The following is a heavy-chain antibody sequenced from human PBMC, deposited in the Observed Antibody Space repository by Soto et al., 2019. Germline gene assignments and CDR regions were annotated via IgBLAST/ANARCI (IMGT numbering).Heavy chain of an antibody. D-gene: IGHD3-22*01. CDR2: ISPNGNNQ. V-gene: IGHV3-30*04. CDR1: GFSFSGYA. J-gene: IGHJ4*02. Sequence: PGGSLRLSCAAPGFSFSGYALHWIRQAPGEGLEWVSVISPNGNNQYYADSVKGRFTISRDTSKSTLSLQMTSLRPEDTAVYYCASGAAFYYDISRYWGQGTLVTVSS. CDR3: ASGAAFYYDISRY.